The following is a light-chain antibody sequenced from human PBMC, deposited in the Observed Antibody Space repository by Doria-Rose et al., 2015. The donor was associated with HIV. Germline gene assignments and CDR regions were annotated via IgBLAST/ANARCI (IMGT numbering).Light chain of an antibody. Sequence: TQSPGILSLSPGERATLSCRASQSFSSTYLAWYQQKPGQAPSLLIYDGSTRATGIPDRFSASGSGTDFTLTINRLEPEDFALYYCHQCGTSWTFGQGTKVEI. V-gene: IGKV3-20*01. CDR3: HQCGTSWT. J-gene: IGKJ1*01. CDR1: QSFSSTY. CDR2: DGS.